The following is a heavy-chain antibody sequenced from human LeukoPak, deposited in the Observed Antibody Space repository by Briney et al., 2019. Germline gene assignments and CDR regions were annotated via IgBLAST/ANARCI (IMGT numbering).Heavy chain of an antibody. J-gene: IGHJ4*02. CDR3: ARDYLRFGDG. V-gene: IGHV3-48*04. CDR1: GFTYSSNS. D-gene: IGHD5/OR15-5a*01. CDR2: ISSTSSTI. Sequence: GGSLRLSCAASGFTYSSNSMHWVRQAPGKGLEWVSYISSTSSTIHYADSVKGRFTISRDNAKNSLYLQMNSLRAEDTAVYYCARDYLRFGDGWGQGTLVTVSS.